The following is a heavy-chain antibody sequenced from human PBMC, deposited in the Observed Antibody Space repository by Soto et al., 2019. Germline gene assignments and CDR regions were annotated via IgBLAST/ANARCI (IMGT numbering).Heavy chain of an antibody. D-gene: IGHD1-7*01. J-gene: IGHJ4*02. Sequence: PSETLSLTCAVSGGSFTSNNWWTWVRQPPGQGLEWIGEIYRTGSTNYDPSLKSRVTISLDKSENQFSLKVTSLTAADTAVYYCASRDPGTSVDYWGQGTLVTVSS. V-gene: IGHV4-4*02. CDR2: IYRTGST. CDR3: ASRDPGTSVDY. CDR1: GGSFTSNNW.